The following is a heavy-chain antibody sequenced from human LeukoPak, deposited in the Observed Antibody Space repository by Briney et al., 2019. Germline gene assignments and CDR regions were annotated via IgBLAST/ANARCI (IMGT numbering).Heavy chain of an antibody. CDR2: INWNGGST. CDR1: GFTFSSYA. CDR3: ARGGISIFGVVIYMDV. V-gene: IGHV3-20*04. Sequence: PGRSLRLSCAASGFTFSSYAMHWVRQAPGKGLEWVSGINWNGGSTGYADSVRGRFTISRDNAKNSLSLQMNSLRVEDTALYYCARGGISIFGVVIYMDVWGKGTTVTVSS. D-gene: IGHD3-3*01. J-gene: IGHJ6*03.